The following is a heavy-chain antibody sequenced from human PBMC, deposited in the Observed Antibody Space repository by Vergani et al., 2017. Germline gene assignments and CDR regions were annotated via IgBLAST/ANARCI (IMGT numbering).Heavy chain of an antibody. CDR3: ARGIVGGLEFDN. CDR2: ISGVGDTI. V-gene: IGHV3-48*03. CDR1: GFTFGDYA. J-gene: IGHJ4*02. D-gene: IGHD1-26*01. Sequence: EVQLVESGGGLVQPGRSLRLSCTASGFTFGDYAMSWVRQAPGKGLEWVSYISGVGDTINYADSVKGRFTISRDNSLHLQMNSLRVEDTAVYYCARGIVGGLEFDNWGQGTLVTVSS.